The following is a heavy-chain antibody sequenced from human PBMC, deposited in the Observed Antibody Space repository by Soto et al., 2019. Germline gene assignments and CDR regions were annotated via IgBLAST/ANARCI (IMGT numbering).Heavy chain of an antibody. Sequence: QVQLVQSGAEVKEPGASVRISCKASRYTFTAYAIHWLRQAPGQNLEWMGWIDTGNQNTKYSQKFQDRVTLTADTVANRAAMELTGLRSEDSAVYYCARDGKWDPRGVVAQQADYFDSWGQGTRITVSS. D-gene: IGHD1-26*01. J-gene: IGHJ4*02. CDR1: RYTFTAYA. CDR2: IDTGNQNT. CDR3: ARDGKWDPRGVVAQQADYFDS. V-gene: IGHV1-3*04.